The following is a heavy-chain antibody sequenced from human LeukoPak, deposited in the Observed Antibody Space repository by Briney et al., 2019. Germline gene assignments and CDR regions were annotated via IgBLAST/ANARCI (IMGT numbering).Heavy chain of an antibody. V-gene: IGHV3-43*02. CDR3: AKDSLEAAGNFDY. CDR1: GFTFNDYA. J-gene: IGHJ4*02. Sequence: GGSLRLSCAASGFTFNDYAMHWVRQAPGKALECVTLISGDGDSAFYADSVKGRFTISRDNSKNSLYLQMNSLRTEDTALYYCAKDSLEAAGNFDYWGQGTLVTVSS. D-gene: IGHD6-13*01. CDR2: ISGDGDSA.